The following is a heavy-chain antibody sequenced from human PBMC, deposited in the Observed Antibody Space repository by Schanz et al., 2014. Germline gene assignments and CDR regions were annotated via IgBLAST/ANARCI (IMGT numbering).Heavy chain of an antibody. CDR1: GFTFSTYA. J-gene: IGHJ6*01. V-gene: IGHV3-23*01. CDR3: VNDPNKCNWNDVKGIDV. Sequence: EVQLLESGGALVQPGGSLRLSCSASGFTFSTYAMSWVRQAPGKGLEWVSAINVNGGITYYADPVKGRFTISRDNSKNALYLQMKNLRVVSTAVYYCVNDPNKCNWNDVKGIDVWGPGTTVTVSS. CDR2: INVNGGIT. D-gene: IGHD1-1*01.